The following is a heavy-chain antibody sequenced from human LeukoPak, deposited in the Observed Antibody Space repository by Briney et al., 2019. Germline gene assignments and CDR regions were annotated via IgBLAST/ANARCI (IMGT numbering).Heavy chain of an antibody. Sequence: GESLQISCKGSGYIFTSYWIGWVRQVPGKGLEWMGIIYPGDSDTRYSPSFQGQVTISADKSISTAYLQWSSLKASDTAMYYCAGGVGATQGVFDYWGQGTLVTVSS. CDR3: AGGVGATQGVFDY. V-gene: IGHV5-51*01. CDR2: IYPGDSDT. CDR1: GYIFTSYW. J-gene: IGHJ4*02. D-gene: IGHD1-26*01.